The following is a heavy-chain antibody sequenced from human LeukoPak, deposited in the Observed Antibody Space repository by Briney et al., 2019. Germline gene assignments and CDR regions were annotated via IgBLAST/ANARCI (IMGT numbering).Heavy chain of an antibody. V-gene: IGHV3-30*02. Sequence: GGSLRLSCAASGFTFSNHAMHWVRQAPGKGLGWVTLVWYDGNRKYYADSVKGRFTISRDNSKNSVYLQLNSLRPEDTAMYYCVSMVRGIGYWGQGTLVTVSS. D-gene: IGHD3-10*01. J-gene: IGHJ4*02. CDR1: GFTFSNHA. CDR2: VWYDGNRK. CDR3: VSMVRGIGY.